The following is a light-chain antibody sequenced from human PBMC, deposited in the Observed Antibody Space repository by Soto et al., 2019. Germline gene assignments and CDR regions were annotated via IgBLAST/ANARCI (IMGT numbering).Light chain of an antibody. CDR3: QHYASSPLS. V-gene: IGKV3-20*01. Sequence: IVLTQSPGTLSLSSGERATLSCRASQSVRSNYLAWYQQKPGRAPRLPTYRASSRATAIPDRFGGSGCGTGFPLTSSRLETEDVAESDCQHYASSPLSFGGGIKVESK. CDR1: QSVRSNY. CDR2: RAS. J-gene: IGKJ4*01.